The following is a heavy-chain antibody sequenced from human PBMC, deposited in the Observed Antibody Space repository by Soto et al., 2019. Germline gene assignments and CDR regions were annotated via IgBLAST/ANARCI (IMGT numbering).Heavy chain of an antibody. CDR2: IKSNGGDP. D-gene: IGHD3-16*01. CDR1: GFTFTGYY. Sequence: ASVKVSCKASGFTFTGYYIHWVRQAPGQGLEWMGWIKSNGGDPKYSQKFQDRVTMTRDTSMNTVYMELSRLRSDDTAVYYCARDERSYGEPPFDYWGQGTLVTVSS. J-gene: IGHJ4*02. V-gene: IGHV1-2*02. CDR3: ARDERSYGEPPFDY.